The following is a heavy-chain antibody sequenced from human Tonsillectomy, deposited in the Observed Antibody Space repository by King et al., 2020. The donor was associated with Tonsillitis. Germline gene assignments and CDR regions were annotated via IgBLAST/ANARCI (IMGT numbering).Heavy chain of an antibody. CDR2: ISTSDSTT. CDR3: ANAGFGVGATNYGLDL. D-gene: IGHD1-26*01. Sequence: VQLVESGGGLVKPGGSLRLSCAASGFTFSDYYMSWIRQAPGKGLEWLSYISSDISTSDSTTHYADSVKGRFTISRDNAKNSLYLQMNSLRAEDTAVYYCANAGFGVGATNYGLDLGGQGTAVTVSS. V-gene: IGHV3-11*01. CDR1: GFTFSDYY. J-gene: IGHJ6*02.